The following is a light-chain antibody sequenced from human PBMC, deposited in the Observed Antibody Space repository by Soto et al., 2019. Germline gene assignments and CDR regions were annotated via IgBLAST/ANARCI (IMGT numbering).Light chain of an antibody. CDR2: AAS. V-gene: IGKV1-39*01. CDR1: QSINNY. J-gene: IGKJ1*01. CDR3: QQSYSSPWT. Sequence: DIQMAQSPSSLSASVGDRVTITCRASQSINNYLNWYQQESGRAPKLLIYAASSLQGKVPSRFSGSGSGTEFTLTISSLQPEDFATYYCQQSYSSPWTFGQGTKVEMK.